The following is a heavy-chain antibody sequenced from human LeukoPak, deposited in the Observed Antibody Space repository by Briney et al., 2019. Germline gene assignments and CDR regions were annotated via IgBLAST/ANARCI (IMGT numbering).Heavy chain of an antibody. CDR2: IYRSGST. V-gene: IGHV3-66*03. D-gene: IGHD2-2*01. Sequence: GGSLRLSCAASGITVSSNYMSWVRQAPGKGLEWVSVIYRSGSTYYTDSVKGRFTISRDNSKNTLYLQMNSLTDEDTAVYYCAKELLNIVVVPAAVGHWGQGTLVTVSS. CDR3: AKELLNIVVVPAAVGH. CDR1: GITVSSNY. J-gene: IGHJ4*02.